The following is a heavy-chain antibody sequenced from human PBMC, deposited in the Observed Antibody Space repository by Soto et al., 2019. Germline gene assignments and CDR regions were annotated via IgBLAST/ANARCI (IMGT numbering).Heavy chain of an antibody. J-gene: IGHJ3*01. CDR1: GFIFSDYE. V-gene: IGHV3-48*03. D-gene: IGHD2-8*02. CDR3: VKEYCTGGTCFDAFDL. CDR2: ISDGGTTI. Sequence: EAELVESGGGLVQPGGSLTLSCAASGFIFSDYEVDWVRQAPGRGPEWISYISDGGTTIYYAASVKGRFTISRDDAKKSLYLHMNNLRVDDTAIYFCVKEYCTGGTCFDAFDLWGQGTEVTVSS.